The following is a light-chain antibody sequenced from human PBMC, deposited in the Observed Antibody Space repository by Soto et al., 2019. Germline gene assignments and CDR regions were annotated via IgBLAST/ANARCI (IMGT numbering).Light chain of an antibody. CDR2: DVS. CDR1: SSDVGGYNY. J-gene: IGLJ1*01. Sequence: QSVLTQPASVSGSPGQSITISCTGTSSDVGGYNYVSWYQQHPGKAPKLMIYDVSNRPSGVSNRFSGSKSGNTASLTISGLQAEDEADYYCSSYTISSTLDVFGTGTQLTVL. V-gene: IGLV2-14*01. CDR3: SSYTISSTLDV.